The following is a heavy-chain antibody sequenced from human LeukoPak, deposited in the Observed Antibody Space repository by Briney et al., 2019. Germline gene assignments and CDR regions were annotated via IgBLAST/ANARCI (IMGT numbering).Heavy chain of an antibody. Sequence: SETLSLTWTVSGGSISSYYWSWIRHPPETGMGWIRYIYTSASTNYNPSLKSRVTISVDTSKNQFSLRRSSVTAAGTAVYYCARHDAGAGVVHWGQGTLVTVSS. V-gene: IGHV4-4*09. CDR2: IYTSAST. CDR3: ARHDAGAGVVH. J-gene: IGHJ5*02. D-gene: IGHD3-10*01. CDR1: GGSISSYY.